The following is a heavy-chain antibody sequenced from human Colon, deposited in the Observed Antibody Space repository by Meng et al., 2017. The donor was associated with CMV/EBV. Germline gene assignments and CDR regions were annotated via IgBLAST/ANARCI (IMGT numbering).Heavy chain of an antibody. D-gene: IGHD3-16*01. CDR2: IYPGDSDT. J-gene: IGHJ4*02. CDR1: GYSFTTYW. CDR3: ARRGPLDVDY. Sequence: GGSLRLSCKTSGYSFTTYWIVWVRQMPGKGLEWMGSIYPGDSDTKYSPSFQGQVTISADKSISTAYLQWSSLKASDTAMYYCARRGPLDVDYWGQGTLVTVSS. V-gene: IGHV5-51*01.